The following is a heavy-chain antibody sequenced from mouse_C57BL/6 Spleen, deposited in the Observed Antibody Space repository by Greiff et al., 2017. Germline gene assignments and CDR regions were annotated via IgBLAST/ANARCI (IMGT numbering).Heavy chain of an antibody. J-gene: IGHJ2*01. CDR2: IWSGGST. Sequence: VQLQQSGPGLVQPSQSLSITCTVSGFSLTSYGVHWVRQSPGKGLAWLGVIWSGGSTDYNAAFISRLSISKDKSKSQVFFKMNSLQADDTAIYYCAREGNWAHDYWGQGTTLTVSS. CDR1: GFSLTSYG. D-gene: IGHD4-1*01. CDR3: AREGNWAHDY. V-gene: IGHV2-2*01.